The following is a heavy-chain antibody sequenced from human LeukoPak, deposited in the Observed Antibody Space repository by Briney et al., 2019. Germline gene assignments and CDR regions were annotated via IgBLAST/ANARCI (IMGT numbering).Heavy chain of an antibody. J-gene: IGHJ6*02. Sequence: ASVKVSCKASGYTFTSYFMHWVRQAPGQGLEWMGIINPSGGSTSYAQKFQGRVTMTRATSTSTVYMELSSLRSEDTAVYYCARVEQNYGMDVWGQGTTVTVSS. D-gene: IGHD1/OR15-1a*01. V-gene: IGHV1-46*01. CDR1: GYTFTSYF. CDR2: INPSGGST. CDR3: ARVEQNYGMDV.